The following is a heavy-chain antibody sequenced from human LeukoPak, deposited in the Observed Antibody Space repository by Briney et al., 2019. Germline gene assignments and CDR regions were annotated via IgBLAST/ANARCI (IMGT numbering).Heavy chain of an antibody. CDR2: ISYDGSNK. Sequence: GRSLRLSCAASGFTFSSYVMHWVRQAPGKGLEWVAVISYDGSNKYYADSVKGRFTISRDNSKNTLYLQMNSLRAEDTAVYYCAKDRLGQTPYYFDYWGQGTLVTVSS. D-gene: IGHD1-26*01. J-gene: IGHJ4*02. CDR1: GFTFSSYV. V-gene: IGHV3-30*18. CDR3: AKDRLGQTPYYFDY.